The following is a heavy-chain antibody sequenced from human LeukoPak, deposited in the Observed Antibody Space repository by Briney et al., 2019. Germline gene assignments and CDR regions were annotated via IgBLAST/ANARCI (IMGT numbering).Heavy chain of an antibody. D-gene: IGHD2-15*01. CDR2: ISWNSGSI. V-gene: IGHV3-9*01. CDR1: GFTFDDYA. J-gene: IGHJ4*02. CDR3: AKDTSPATATMYYFDY. Sequence: GGSLRLSCAASGFTFDDYAMHWVRQAPGKGLEWVSGISWNSGSIGYADSVKGRFTISRDNAKNSLYLQMNSLRAEDTALYYCAKDTSPATATMYYFDYWGQGTLVTVSS.